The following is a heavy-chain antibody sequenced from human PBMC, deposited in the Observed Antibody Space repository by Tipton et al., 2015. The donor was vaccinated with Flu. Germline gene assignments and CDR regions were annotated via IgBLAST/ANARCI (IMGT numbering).Heavy chain of an antibody. D-gene: IGHD1-1*01. J-gene: IGHJ6*02. CDR3: ARDLWNDRRAYYYYGVDV. CDR2: IYYSGTT. V-gene: IGHV4-39*07. Sequence: TLSLTCTVSGDSISTTIYYWGWARQPPGKGLEWIGSIYYSGTTYYNPSLKSRVTISVDSSKNAFSLTLASLTAADTAVYYCARDLWNDRRAYYYYGVDVWGQGTTVTVSS. CDR1: GDSISTTIYY.